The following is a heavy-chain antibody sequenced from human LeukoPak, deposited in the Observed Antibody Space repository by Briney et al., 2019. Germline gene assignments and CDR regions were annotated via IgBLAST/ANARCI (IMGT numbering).Heavy chain of an antibody. CDR1: GYTFTSYA. CDR3: ARDYPNYRISSSCYVQRFDP. J-gene: IGHJ5*02. D-gene: IGHD2-15*01. V-gene: IGHV7-4-1*02. Sequence: ASVKVSYKASGYTFTSYAMTWVRQAPGQGLQWMGYINTKTGNAVYAQGFTGRFAFSLDTSVRTTYLEINSLKSEDTALYYCARDYPNYRISSSCYVQRFDPWGQGTLVTVSS. CDR2: INTKTGNA.